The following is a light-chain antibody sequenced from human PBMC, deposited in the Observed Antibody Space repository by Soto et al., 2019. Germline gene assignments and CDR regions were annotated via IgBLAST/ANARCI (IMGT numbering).Light chain of an antibody. Sequence: EIVLPQSPGTLSSSPGERATLSCRASQTISSSFLAWYQQKPGQAPRLLIYRASRRAPGIPDRFSGSGSWTDFTLTISRLEPEDFAVYYCHQFGSSPLDTFGPGTKVEIK. V-gene: IGKV3-20*01. CDR1: QTISSSF. CDR3: HQFGSSPLDT. CDR2: RAS. J-gene: IGKJ3*01.